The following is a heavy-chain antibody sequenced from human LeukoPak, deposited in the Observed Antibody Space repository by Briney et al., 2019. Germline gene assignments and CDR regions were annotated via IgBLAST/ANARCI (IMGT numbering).Heavy chain of an antibody. V-gene: IGHV3-23*01. CDR2: SGSTA. J-gene: IGHJ4*02. CDR1: GFIFSNYA. D-gene: IGHD4-17*01. Sequence: GGSLRLSCAASGFIFSNYAMTWVRQAPGKGLEWVSSSGSTADYSDSVKGRFTISRDNSKNTLYLQMNSLRADDTAVYYCTRDSSYGDYSTAFDYWGQGALVTVSS. CDR3: TRDSSYGDYSTAFDY.